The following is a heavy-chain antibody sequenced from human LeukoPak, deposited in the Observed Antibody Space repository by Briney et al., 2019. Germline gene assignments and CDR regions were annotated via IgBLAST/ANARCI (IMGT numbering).Heavy chain of an antibody. D-gene: IGHD3-3*01. CDR2: INPNSGGT. J-gene: IGHJ4*02. V-gene: IGHV1-2*02. Sequence: ASVKVSCKASGYTFTGYYMHWVRQAPGQGLEWMGWINPNSGGTNYAQKFRGRVTMTRDTSISTAYMELSRLRSDDTAVYYCARDLGFWSGYYTGFDYWGQGTLVTVSS. CDR1: GYTFTGYY. CDR3: ARDLGFWSGYYTGFDY.